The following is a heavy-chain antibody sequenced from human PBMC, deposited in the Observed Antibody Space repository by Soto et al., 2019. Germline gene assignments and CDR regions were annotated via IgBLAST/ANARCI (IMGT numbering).Heavy chain of an antibody. CDR1: GGSFSGYY. D-gene: IGHD2-15*01. CDR2: INHSGST. J-gene: IGHJ6*02. CDR3: ARATVVAATPLYYYYGMDV. Sequence: PSETLSLTCAVYGGSFSGYYWSWIRQPPGKGLEWIGEINHSGSTNYNPSLKSRVTISVDTSKNQFSLKLSSVTAADTAVYYCARATVVAATPLYYYYGMDVWGQGTTVTVSS. V-gene: IGHV4-34*01.